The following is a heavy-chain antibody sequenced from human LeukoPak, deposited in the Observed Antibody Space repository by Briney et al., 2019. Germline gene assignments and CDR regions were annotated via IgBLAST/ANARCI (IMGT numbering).Heavy chain of an antibody. V-gene: IGHV3-21*04. CDR3: ARLDSSSWYGDYYYGMDV. D-gene: IGHD6-13*01. CDR1: GFTFSSYS. J-gene: IGHJ6*02. CDR2: ISSSSSYI. Sequence: PGGSLRLSCAASGFTFSSYSMNWVRQAPGKGLEWVSSISSSSSYIYYADSVKGRFTISRDNAKNSLYLQMNSLRAEDTAVYYCARLDSSSWYGDYYYGMDVWGQGTTVTVSS.